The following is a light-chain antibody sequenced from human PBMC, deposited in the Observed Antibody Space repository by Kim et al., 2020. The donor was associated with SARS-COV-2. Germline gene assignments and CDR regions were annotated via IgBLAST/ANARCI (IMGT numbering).Light chain of an antibody. Sequence: SVEAGERATLACRASQSVSSNLAWYQKKPGQAPRLFIYGASIRATGIPARLSGSGSGTEFTLTINSLQAEDFAVYSCQQYNEWPSFGGGTKVDIK. J-gene: IGKJ4*01. CDR2: GAS. CDR3: QQYNEWPS. CDR1: QSVSSN. V-gene: IGKV3D-15*01.